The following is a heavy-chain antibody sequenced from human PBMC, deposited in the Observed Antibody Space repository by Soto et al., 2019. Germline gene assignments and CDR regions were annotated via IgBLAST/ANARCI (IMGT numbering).Heavy chain of an antibody. D-gene: IGHD1-20*01. CDR1: GGSISSSSSY. Sequence: SETLSLTCTVSGGSISSSSSYWGWVRQPPGKGLEWTGNIHYSGNTYYNRSLKGRVTISVDPSNNQFSLKLSSVTAADTAVYYCARLLTPSHGRDYFDFWGPGTLVTVSS. V-gene: IGHV4-39*01. CDR2: IHYSGNT. J-gene: IGHJ4*01. CDR3: ARLLTPSHGRDYFDF.